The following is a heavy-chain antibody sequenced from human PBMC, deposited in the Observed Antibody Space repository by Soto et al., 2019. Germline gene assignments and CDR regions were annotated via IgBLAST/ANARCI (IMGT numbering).Heavy chain of an antibody. J-gene: IGHJ4*02. V-gene: IGHV1-69*04. CDR3: ARDRSGSYFDY. CDR2: IIPILGIA. D-gene: IGHD1-26*01. CDR1: GGTFSSYA. Sequence: ASVKVSCKASGGTFSSYAISWVRQAPGQGLEWMGRIIPILGIANYAQKFQGRVTITADKSTSTAYMELSSLRSEDTAVYYCARDRSGSYFDYWGQGTLVIVSS.